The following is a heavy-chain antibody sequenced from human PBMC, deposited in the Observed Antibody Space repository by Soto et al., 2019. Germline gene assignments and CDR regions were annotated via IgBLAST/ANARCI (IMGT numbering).Heavy chain of an antibody. V-gene: IGHV1-69*01. D-gene: IGHD3-22*01. CDR2: IIPIFGTA. Sequence: QVQLVQSGAEVKKPGSSVKVSCTASGGTFSIYGISWVRQAPGQGLEWMGGIIPIFGTANYAQKFQGRVTITADESTSTAYMELSSLGSEDTAVYYCARGWDYYDSSGLLTWFDPWGQGTLVTVSS. J-gene: IGHJ5*02. CDR1: GGTFSIYG. CDR3: ARGWDYYDSSGLLTWFDP.